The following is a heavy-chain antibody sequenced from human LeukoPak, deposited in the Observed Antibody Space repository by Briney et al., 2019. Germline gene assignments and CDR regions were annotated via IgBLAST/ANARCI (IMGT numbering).Heavy chain of an antibody. V-gene: IGHV3-66*01. CDR2: IYSGGST. Sequence: PGGSLRLSCAASGFTVSSNYMSWVRQAPGKGLEWVSVIYSGGSTYYADSVKGRFTISRDNSKNTLYLQMNSLRAEDTAVYYCARERYGVLGFDYWGQGTLVTVSS. CDR3: ARERYGVLGFDY. J-gene: IGHJ4*02. CDR1: GFTVSSNY. D-gene: IGHD4-17*01.